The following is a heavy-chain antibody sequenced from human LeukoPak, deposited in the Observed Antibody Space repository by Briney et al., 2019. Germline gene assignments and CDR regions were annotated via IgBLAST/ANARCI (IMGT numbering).Heavy chain of an antibody. CDR2: INPNSGGT. D-gene: IGHD6-6*01. CDR1: GYTFTGYY. J-gene: IGHJ3*02. Sequence: ASVKVSCKASGYTFTGYYMHWVRQAPGQGLEWMGWINPNSGGTNYAQKFQGRVTMTRDTSNSTAYMELSRLRSDDTAVYYCARDPLQPSIAASAGAFDIWGQGTMVTVSS. V-gene: IGHV1-2*02. CDR3: ARDPLQPSIAASAGAFDI.